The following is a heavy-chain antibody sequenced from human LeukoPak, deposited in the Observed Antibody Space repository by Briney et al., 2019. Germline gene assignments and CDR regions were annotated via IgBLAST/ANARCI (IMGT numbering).Heavy chain of an antibody. CDR1: GFTFSSYN. J-gene: IGHJ4*02. CDR3: ARDSSPFDH. CDR2: ISTSSTYI. Sequence: GGSLRLSCAASGFTFSSYNMNWVRQAPGKGLEWASFISTSSTYIYYADSVKGRFTISRDNAKNSLYLQMNSLRAEDTAVYYCARDSSPFDHWGQGTLVTVSS. V-gene: IGHV3-21*01.